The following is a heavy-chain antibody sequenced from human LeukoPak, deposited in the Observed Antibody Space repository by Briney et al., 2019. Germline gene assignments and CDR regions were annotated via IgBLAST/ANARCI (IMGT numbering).Heavy chain of an antibody. J-gene: IGHJ4*02. V-gene: IGHV4-34*01. Sequence: PSETLSLTCAVYGGSFSGYYWSWIRQPPGKGLEWIGEINHSGSTNYNPSLKSRVTLSVDTSKNQFSLKLSSVTAADTAVYYCASQFRMVRGAISYWGQGTLVTVSS. CDR3: ASQFRMVRGAISY. CDR2: INHSGST. CDR1: GGSFSGYY. D-gene: IGHD3-10*01.